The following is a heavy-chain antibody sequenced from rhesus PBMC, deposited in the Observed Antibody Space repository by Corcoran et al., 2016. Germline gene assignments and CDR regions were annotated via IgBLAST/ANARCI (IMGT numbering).Heavy chain of an antibody. Sequence: QLQLQESGPGLVKPSETLSLTCAVTGGSISRNSWSWLRQPPGKGLAWIGRIAGSGGSTDYNPSLKSRVTISTDTSKNQFSLKLSSVTAADTAVYYCARGYSYSEIVFDYWGQGVLVTVSS. CDR1: GGSISRNS. CDR3: ARGYSYSEIVFDY. J-gene: IGHJ4*01. CDR2: IAGSGGST. D-gene: IGHD5-12*01. V-gene: IGHV4-173*01.